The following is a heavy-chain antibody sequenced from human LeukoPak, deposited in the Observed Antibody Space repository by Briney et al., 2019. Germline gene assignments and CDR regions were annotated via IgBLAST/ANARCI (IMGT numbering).Heavy chain of an antibody. V-gene: IGHV3-21*04. CDR2: ISSSSSYI. Sequence: GGSLRLSCAASGFTFSSYSMNWVRQAPGKGLEWVSSISSSSSYIYYADSVKGRFTISRDNYKNTLYLQMNSLRAEDTAVYYCAKVRSMIVVVRDAFDIWGQGTMVTVSS. J-gene: IGHJ3*02. CDR1: GFTFSSYS. CDR3: AKVRSMIVVVRDAFDI. D-gene: IGHD3-22*01.